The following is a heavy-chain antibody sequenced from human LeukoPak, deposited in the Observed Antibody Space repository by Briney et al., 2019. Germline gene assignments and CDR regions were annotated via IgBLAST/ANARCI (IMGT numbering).Heavy chain of an antibody. J-gene: IGHJ4*02. Sequence: PSETLSLTCTVSGGSISSYYWSWIRQPAGKGLEWIGRIYTSGSTNYSPSLKGRVTMSVDTSKNQFSLKLSSVTAADTAVYYCAREGPDSSGYYPYYFDYWGQGTLVTVSS. CDR2: IYTSGST. CDR1: GGSISSYY. D-gene: IGHD3-22*01. CDR3: AREGPDSSGYYPYYFDY. V-gene: IGHV4-4*07.